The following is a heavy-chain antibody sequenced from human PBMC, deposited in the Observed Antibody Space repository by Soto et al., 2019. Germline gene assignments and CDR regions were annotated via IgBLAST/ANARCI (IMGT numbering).Heavy chain of an antibody. Sequence: QVQLQQWGAGLLKASETLYLTCGVSGGSFSGYYWSWIRQSPGQGLEWIGEINQSGSTNYSPSLKGRVTISIDTSQDHFSLHLSSLTAADTAVYYCARAITQVTYPNYYYMDVWGKGTTVTVSS. CDR3: ARAITQVTYPNYYYMDV. J-gene: IGHJ6*03. CDR1: GGSFSGYY. V-gene: IGHV4-34*01. D-gene: IGHD5-12*01. CDR2: INQSGST.